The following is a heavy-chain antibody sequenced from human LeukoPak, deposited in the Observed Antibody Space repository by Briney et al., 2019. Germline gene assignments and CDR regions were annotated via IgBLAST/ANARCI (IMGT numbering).Heavy chain of an antibody. CDR2: ISSSSSYI. Sequence: GGSLRLSCTASGFTFSGAWMTWVRQAPGKGLEWVSSISSSSSYIYYADSVKGRFTISRDNAKNSLYLQMSSLRAEDTAVYYCARGMATIDGYYYYMDVWGKGTTVTVSS. CDR1: GFTFSGAW. D-gene: IGHD5-24*01. CDR3: ARGMATIDGYYYYMDV. J-gene: IGHJ6*03. V-gene: IGHV3-21*01.